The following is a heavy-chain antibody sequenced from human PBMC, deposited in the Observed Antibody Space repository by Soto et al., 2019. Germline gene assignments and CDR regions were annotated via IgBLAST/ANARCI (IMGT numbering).Heavy chain of an antibody. Sequence: QVQVVQSEAEVKKPGSSVKVSCKASGGTFSDYAISWVRQAPGHGLEWVGGIIPLTETPVYAQTVQGRLTITADEVTSAAYMELSSLRSDDTAVYFCALGTRNSWTWDFWGQGTLVTVSS. CDR2: IIPLTETP. CDR1: GGTFSDYA. V-gene: IGHV1-69*01. CDR3: ALGTRNSWTWDF. D-gene: IGHD1-1*01. J-gene: IGHJ4*02.